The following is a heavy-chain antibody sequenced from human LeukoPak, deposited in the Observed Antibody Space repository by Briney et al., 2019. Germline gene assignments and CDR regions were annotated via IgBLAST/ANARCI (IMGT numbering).Heavy chain of an antibody. D-gene: IGHD3-3*01. V-gene: IGHV3-21*04. J-gene: IGHJ4*02. CDR1: GFTFRIYS. Sequence: GGSLRLSCAASGFTFRIYSMNWVRQAPGKGLEWLSSITSRSNYIYCADFVKGRFTIYRHNNKNSLYLQMKSLRTEDTALYYCEKGIFSAVEQQLDYWGQGTLVTVSS. CDR3: EKGIFSAVEQQLDY. CDR2: ITSRSNYI.